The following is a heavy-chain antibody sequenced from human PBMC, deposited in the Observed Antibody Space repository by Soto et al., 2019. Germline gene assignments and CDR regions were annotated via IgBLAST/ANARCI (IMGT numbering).Heavy chain of an antibody. J-gene: IGHJ4*02. CDR3: ARGPGGPDGPGDY. V-gene: IGHV1-3*01. CDR2: INAGNGNT. Sequence: QVKLVQSGAEVKKPGASVKVSCKASGYTFTSYAMHWVRQAPGQRLEWMGWINAGNGNTKYSQKFKGRVTITRDTSASTAYMGLSSLRSEDTAVYYCARGPGGPDGPGDYWGQGTLVTVSS. D-gene: IGHD2-15*01. CDR1: GYTFTSYA.